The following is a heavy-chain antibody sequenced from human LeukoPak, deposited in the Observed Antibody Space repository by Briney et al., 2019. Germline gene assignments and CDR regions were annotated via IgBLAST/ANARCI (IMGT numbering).Heavy chain of an antibody. J-gene: IGHJ4*02. Sequence: GASVKVSCKASGHTFTGYYMHWVRQAPGQGLEWMGWINPNSGGTNYAQKFQGRVTMTRDTSISTAYMELSRLRSDDTAVYYCARDHRYSGYDCPLGYWGQGTLVTVSS. CDR1: GHTFTGYY. CDR3: ARDHRYSGYDCPLGY. D-gene: IGHD5-12*01. V-gene: IGHV1-2*02. CDR2: INPNSGGT.